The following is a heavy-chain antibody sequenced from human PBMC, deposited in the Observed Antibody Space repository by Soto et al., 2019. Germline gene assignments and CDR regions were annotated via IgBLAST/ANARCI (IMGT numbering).Heavy chain of an antibody. CDR2: IYYGGNT. J-gene: IGHJ3*02. CDR1: GGSISGYY. V-gene: IGHV4-59*01. D-gene: IGHD4-17*01. Sequence: QVQLQESGPGLVKPSETLSLTCTVSGGSISGYYWSWIRQPPGKGLEWIGYIYYGGNTNYSPSLKSRLTISVDTSTNQFSLRLSSVTAADTAVYYCARDGTSVTTGEAFDIWGQGTRVTVSS. CDR3: ARDGTSVTTGEAFDI.